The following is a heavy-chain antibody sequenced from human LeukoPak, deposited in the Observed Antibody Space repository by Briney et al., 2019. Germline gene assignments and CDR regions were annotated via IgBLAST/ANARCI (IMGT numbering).Heavy chain of an antibody. CDR1: GFTFSSYG. D-gene: IGHD6-13*01. J-gene: IGHJ4*02. Sequence: GGSLRLSCAASGFTFSSYGMHWVRQAPGKGLEWVAIIWYGGSKKDYADSVKGRFTISRDNSKNTLYLQMDSLRAEDTAVYYCARDYSSSCLDYWGQGTLVTVSS. CDR2: IWYGGSKK. V-gene: IGHV3-33*01. CDR3: ARDYSSSCLDY.